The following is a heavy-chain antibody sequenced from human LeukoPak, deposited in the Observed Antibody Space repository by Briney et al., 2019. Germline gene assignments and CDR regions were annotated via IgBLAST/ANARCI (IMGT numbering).Heavy chain of an antibody. V-gene: IGHV4-38-2*01. J-gene: IGHJ4*02. D-gene: IGHD3-10*01. CDR2: IYHSGST. CDR3: ARVRGSGSYKNFDY. CDR1: GYSICSGYY. Sequence: SETLSLTCAVSGYSICSGYYWGWIRQPPGKGLEWIGSIYHSGSTYYNPSLKSRVTISVDTSKNQFSLKLSSVTAADTAVYYCARVRGSGSYKNFDYWGQGTLVTVSS.